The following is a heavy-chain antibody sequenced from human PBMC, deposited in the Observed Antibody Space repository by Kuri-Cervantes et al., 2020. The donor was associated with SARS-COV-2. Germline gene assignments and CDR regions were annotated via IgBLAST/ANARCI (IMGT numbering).Heavy chain of an antibody. D-gene: IGHD5-12*01. J-gene: IGHJ4*02. Sequence: VKVSCKSSGHTFPDYNIQWLRQAPGHGPESMAWINPYSGATNFAQKFQGRVTMTSDTSINTAYMELSSLTPDDTAVYFCAREFYDYRGLHFFDSWGQGTLVTVSS. V-gene: IGHV1-2*02. CDR3: AREFYDYRGLHFFDS. CDR1: GHTFPDYN. CDR2: INPYSGAT.